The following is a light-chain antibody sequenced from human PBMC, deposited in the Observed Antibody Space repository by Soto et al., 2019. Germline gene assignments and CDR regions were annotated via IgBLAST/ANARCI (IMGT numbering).Light chain of an antibody. CDR3: SSYTSSSTVL. Sequence: QSALTQPASVSGSPGQSITISCTGTGSDFGGYDLVSWYQQHPGKAPKLMMFDVYHRPSGVSNRFSGSKSGNTASLTISGLQAEDEADYYCSSYTSSSTVLFGGGTKLTVL. J-gene: IGLJ2*01. V-gene: IGLV2-14*01. CDR2: DVY. CDR1: GSDFGGYDL.